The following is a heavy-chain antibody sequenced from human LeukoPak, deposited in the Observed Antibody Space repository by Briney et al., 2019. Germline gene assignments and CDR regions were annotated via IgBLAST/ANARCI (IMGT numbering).Heavy chain of an antibody. J-gene: IGHJ4*02. CDR3: ARLNENGGG. CDR1: GFTFSTYW. Sequence: PGGSLRLSCAASGFTFSTYWMHWVRQAPGKGLVWVSRINPDGSTTSYADSVKGRFTISRDNAKNTLYLQMNSLRAEDTAVYYCARLNENGGGWGQGTLVTVSS. CDR2: INPDGSTT. D-gene: IGHD3-16*01. V-gene: IGHV3-74*01.